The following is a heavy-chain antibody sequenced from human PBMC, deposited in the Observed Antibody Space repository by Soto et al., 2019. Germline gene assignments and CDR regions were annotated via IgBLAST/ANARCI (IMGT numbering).Heavy chain of an antibody. V-gene: IGHV3-23*01. CDR1: GFTFSSCA. Sequence: EVQLLESGGGLVQPGGSLRLSCAASGFTFSSCAMSWVRQTPGKGLEWVSAISGSGGSTYYADSVKGRFTISRDNSKNTLYLQMNSLRAEDTAVYYCAKWRRDYGDYAPDAFDIWGQGTMVTVSS. CDR3: AKWRRDYGDYAPDAFDI. CDR2: ISGSGGST. D-gene: IGHD4-17*01. J-gene: IGHJ3*02.